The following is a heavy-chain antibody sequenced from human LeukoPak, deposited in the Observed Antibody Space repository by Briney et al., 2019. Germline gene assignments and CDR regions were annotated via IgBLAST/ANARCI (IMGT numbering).Heavy chain of an antibody. CDR1: ELTFSDYA. J-gene: IGHJ3*02. CDR2: INTDGGST. D-gene: IGHD3-16*01. CDR3: VKTMVTFGRLIREDAFDI. V-gene: IGHV3-64D*06. Sequence: PGGSLRLAFSAPELTFSDYAVDSVRQTPGKGLEYVSGINTDGGSTYYADSVKDRFTISRGNSKNPLYLQMGSLRPEDMSVYYRVKTMVTFGRLIREDAFDIWGQGTMVIVSS.